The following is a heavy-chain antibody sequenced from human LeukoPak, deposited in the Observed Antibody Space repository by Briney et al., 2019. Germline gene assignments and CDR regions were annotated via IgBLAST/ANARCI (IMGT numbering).Heavy chain of an antibody. D-gene: IGHD2-2*01. CDR3: ARGDCSSTSCYGGNWFDP. CDR2: INQSGST. J-gene: IGHJ5*02. CDR1: GGSFSGYY. Sequence: RASETLSLTCAVYGGSFSGYYWSWIRQPPGKGLEWIGEINQSGSTNYNPSLKSRVTISVDTSKNQFSLKLSSVTAADTAVYYCARGDCSSTSCYGGNWFDPWGQGTLVTVSS. V-gene: IGHV4-34*01.